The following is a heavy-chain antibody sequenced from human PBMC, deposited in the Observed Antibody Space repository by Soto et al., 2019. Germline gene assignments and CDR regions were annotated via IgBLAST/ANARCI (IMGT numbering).Heavy chain of an antibody. CDR3: ARERAYMVRGVIYPDAFDI. J-gene: IGHJ3*02. Sequence: PSETLSLTCAVSGYSISSGYYWGWIRQPPGKGLEWIGSIYHSGSTYYNPSLKSRVTISVDTSKNQFSLKLSSVTAADTAVYYCARERAYMVRGVIYPDAFDIWGQGTMVTVSS. CDR2: IYHSGST. D-gene: IGHD3-10*01. CDR1: GYSISSGYY. V-gene: IGHV4-38-2*02.